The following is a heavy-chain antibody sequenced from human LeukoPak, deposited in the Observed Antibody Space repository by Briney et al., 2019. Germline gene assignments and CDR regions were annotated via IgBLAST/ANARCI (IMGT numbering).Heavy chain of an antibody. CDR3: ARVRGDTATYYYYYGMDV. D-gene: IGHD5-18*01. J-gene: IGHJ6*02. V-gene: IGHV3-30-3*01. CDR1: GFTFSSYA. CDR2: ISYDGSNK. Sequence: GRSLRLSCAASGFTFSSYAMHWVRQAPGKGLEWVAVISYDGSNKYYADSVKGRFTISRDNYKNTLYLQMNSLRAEDTAVYYCARVRGDTATYYYYYGMDVWGQGTTVTVSS.